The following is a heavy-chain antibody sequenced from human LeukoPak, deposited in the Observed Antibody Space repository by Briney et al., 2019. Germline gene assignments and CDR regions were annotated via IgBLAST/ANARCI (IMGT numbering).Heavy chain of an antibody. D-gene: IGHD4-11*01. CDR1: GFIFNKAW. CDR2: VTTTAEGETV. CDR3: TAGLGKTDDDS. Sequence: GGSLRLSCEGSGFIFNKAWMSWIPEAPGKGLEWVGRVTTTAEGETVDHAAPVRGRFTISRDDSKSTVYLHMNSLESEDTAIYYCTAGLGKTDDDSWGQGTLVTVSS. J-gene: IGHJ4*02. V-gene: IGHV3-15*01.